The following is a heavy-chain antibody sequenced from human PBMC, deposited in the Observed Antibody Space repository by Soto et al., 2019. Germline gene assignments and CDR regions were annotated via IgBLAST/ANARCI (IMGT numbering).Heavy chain of an antibody. CDR2: MNPKSGNT. CDR1: GYSFTSYD. J-gene: IGHJ6*02. D-gene: IGHD2-21*02. CDR3: ARKIVVVTSTHLYYYYGMDV. V-gene: IGHV1-8*01. Sequence: VAVKVSCKASGYSFTSYDINWVRQATGQGLEWMGWMNPKSGNTNFAQRFQGRVTMTRNTSISTAYMELSSLRSEDTAVYYCARKIVVVTSTHLYYYYGMDVWGQGTTVTVSS.